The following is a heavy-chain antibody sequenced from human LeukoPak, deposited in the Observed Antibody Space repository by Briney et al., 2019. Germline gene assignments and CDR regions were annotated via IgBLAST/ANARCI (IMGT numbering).Heavy chain of an antibody. J-gene: IGHJ4*02. CDR1: GYTFTNFG. D-gene: IGHD3-10*01. CDR3: ARANYYSGSGSPFDN. V-gene: IGHV1-18*01. CDR2: ISAYYGDT. Sequence: ASVKVSCKASGYTFTNFGISWVRQAPGQGREWMGWISAYYGDTNYAQKLQGRVTMTTDTSTSTAYMELRSLRSDDTAVYYCARANYYSGSGSPFDNWGQGTLVTVSS.